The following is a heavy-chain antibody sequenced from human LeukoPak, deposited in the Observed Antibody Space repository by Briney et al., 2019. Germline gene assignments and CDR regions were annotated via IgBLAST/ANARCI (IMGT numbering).Heavy chain of an antibody. V-gene: IGHV4-59*11. D-gene: IGHD3-22*01. Sequence: SETLSLTCTVSRGYISSHYWSWIRQPPGKGLEWIGYIYYSGSTNYNPSLKSRVTISVDTSKNQFSLKLSSVTVADTAVYYCARVTDSSALDYWGQGTLVTVSS. CDR2: IYYSGST. J-gene: IGHJ4*02. CDR3: ARVTDSSALDY. CDR1: RGYISSHY.